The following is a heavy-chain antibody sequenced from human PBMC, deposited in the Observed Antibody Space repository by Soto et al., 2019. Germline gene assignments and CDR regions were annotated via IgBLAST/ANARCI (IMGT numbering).Heavy chain of an antibody. CDR1: GYSFTSYW. CDR2: IYPGDSDT. CDR3: ARTVVVITHDAFDI. D-gene: IGHD3-22*01. V-gene: IGHV5-51*01. Sequence: PGESLQVPWKGSGYSFTSYWIRCVLQMPGKGLESMGIIYPGDSDTRYSPSFQGQVTISADKSISTAYLQWSSLKASDTAMYYCARTVVVITHDAFDIWGQGTMVTVSS. J-gene: IGHJ3*02.